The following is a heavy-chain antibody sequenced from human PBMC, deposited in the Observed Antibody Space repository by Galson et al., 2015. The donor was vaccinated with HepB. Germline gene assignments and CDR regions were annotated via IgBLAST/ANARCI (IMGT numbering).Heavy chain of an antibody. V-gene: IGHV3-30*04. D-gene: IGHD3-9*01. Sequence: SLRLSCAASGFTFSHHAMHWIRQAPGKGLEWVAVISYDGNNKYSADSVKGRFTIPRDNSKSTLYLQMDSLSAEDTAVYYCAKERGDWFRDYYYYGMDVWGQGTTVTVSS. CDR2: ISYDGNNK. CDR1: GFTFSHHA. CDR3: AKERGDWFRDYYYYGMDV. J-gene: IGHJ6*02.